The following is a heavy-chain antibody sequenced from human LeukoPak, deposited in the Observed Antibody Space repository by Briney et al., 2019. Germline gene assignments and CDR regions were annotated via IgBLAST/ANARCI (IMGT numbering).Heavy chain of an antibody. V-gene: IGHV3-74*01. CDR3: ARGEPRYYYDSSGYSPFDP. Sequence: GGSLRLSCAASGLTFSSYWMHWVRQAPGKGLVWVSRINSDGSSTSYADSVKGRFTISRDNAKNALYLQMNSLRAEDTAVYYCARGEPRYYYDSSGYSPFDPWGQGTLVTVSS. CDR2: INSDGSST. D-gene: IGHD3-22*01. J-gene: IGHJ5*02. CDR1: GLTFSSYW.